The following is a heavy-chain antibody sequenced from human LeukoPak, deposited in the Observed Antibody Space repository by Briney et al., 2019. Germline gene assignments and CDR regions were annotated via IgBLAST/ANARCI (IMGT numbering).Heavy chain of an antibody. CDR2: IYPGDSDT. CDR3: ARQVPVVGYYDSSGYDY. D-gene: IGHD3-22*01. J-gene: IGHJ4*02. Sequence: GESLKISCKGSGYSFTSDWFGWVRQMPGKGLEWMGIIYPGDSDTRYSPSFQGQVTISADKSISTASLQWSSLKASDTAMYYCARQVPVVGYYDSSGYDYWGQGTLVTVSS. V-gene: IGHV5-51*01. CDR1: GYSFTSDW.